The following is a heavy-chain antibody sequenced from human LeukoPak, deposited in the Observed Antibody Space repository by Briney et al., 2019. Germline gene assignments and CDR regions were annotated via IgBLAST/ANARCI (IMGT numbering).Heavy chain of an antibody. CDR2: IYHSGST. CDR3: ARAEYSGSYYDS. Sequence: PSETLSLTCTVSGGSISSSSYYWGWIRQPPGKGLEWVGYIYHSGSTKYNPSLKSRVSISVDTSKNQFSLKLCSVTAADTAVYYCARAEYSGSYYDSWGQGTLVTVSS. D-gene: IGHD1-26*01. CDR1: GGSISSSSYY. V-gene: IGHV4-61*05. J-gene: IGHJ4*03.